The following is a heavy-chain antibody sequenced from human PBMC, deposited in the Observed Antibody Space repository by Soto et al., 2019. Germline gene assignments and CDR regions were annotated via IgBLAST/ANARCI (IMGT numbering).Heavy chain of an antibody. D-gene: IGHD1-26*01. Sequence: PGGSLRLSCAASGFTFSSYAMHWVRQAPGKGLEWVAVISYDGSNKYYADSVKGRFTISRDNSKNTLYLQMNSLRAEDTAVYYCARDPGGELPDYWGQGTLVTVSS. CDR2: ISYDGSNK. CDR1: GFTFSSYA. V-gene: IGHV3-30-3*01. CDR3: ARDPGGELPDY. J-gene: IGHJ4*02.